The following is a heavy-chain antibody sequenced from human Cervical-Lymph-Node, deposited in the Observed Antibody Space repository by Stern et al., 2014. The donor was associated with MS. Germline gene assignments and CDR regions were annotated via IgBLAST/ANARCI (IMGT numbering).Heavy chain of an antibody. J-gene: IGHJ6*02. Sequence: QVQLVQSGGGAVQPGRSLRLSCGASGFTFRNYAMHWVRQAPGKGLEWVAAISPDGGTKEYVDSVKGRFTVSRDNSQNTLYLQMNSLRAEDTAVYYCARKRPYYYYGMDVWGQGTTGIVSS. V-gene: IGHV3-30*04. CDR2: ISPDGGTK. CDR3: ARKRPYYYYGMDV. CDR1: GFTFRNYA.